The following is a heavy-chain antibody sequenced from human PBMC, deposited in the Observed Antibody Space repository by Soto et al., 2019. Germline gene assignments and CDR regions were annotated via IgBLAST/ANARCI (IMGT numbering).Heavy chain of an antibody. CDR1: GYTFTSYG. Sequence: ASVKVSFKASGYTFTSYGISWVREAPGQGLEWMGWISAYNGNTNYAQKLQGRVTMTTDTSTSTTYMELRSLRSDDTAVYYCARRHYDILTGYYSGFYFDYWGQGTLVTVSS. V-gene: IGHV1-18*01. J-gene: IGHJ4*02. CDR2: ISAYNGNT. CDR3: ARRHYDILTGYYSGFYFDY. D-gene: IGHD3-9*01.